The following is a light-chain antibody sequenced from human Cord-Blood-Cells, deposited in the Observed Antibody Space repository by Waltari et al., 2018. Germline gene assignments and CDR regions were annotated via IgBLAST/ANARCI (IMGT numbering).Light chain of an antibody. V-gene: IGLV2-11*01. J-gene: IGLJ2*01. CDR2: DVS. Sequence: QSALTQPRAVSGPPAQSLTLACTGPRTHVGGSNYFSWSQPHPGTAPKLMIYDVSNRPSGVPDRSSGSKAGNTAPLPIPGLHAEDEPDYYCCSYAGSYTVVFGGGTKLTVL. CDR3: CSYAGSYTVV. CDR1: RTHVGGSNY.